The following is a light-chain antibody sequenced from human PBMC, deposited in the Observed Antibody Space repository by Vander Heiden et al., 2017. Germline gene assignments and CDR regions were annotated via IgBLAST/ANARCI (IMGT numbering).Light chain of an antibody. V-gene: IGKV3-11*01. CDR1: QSVSSY. J-gene: IGKJ2*01. CDR2: DAS. CDR3: QQRGSWPIYT. Sequence: EIVLTQSPATLSLSPGERATLSCRASQSVSSYLAWYQQKPGQPPRLLIYDASNRATGIPARFSGSGSGTDFTLTISSLEPEDFTVYYCQQRGSWPIYTFGQWTKLEIK.